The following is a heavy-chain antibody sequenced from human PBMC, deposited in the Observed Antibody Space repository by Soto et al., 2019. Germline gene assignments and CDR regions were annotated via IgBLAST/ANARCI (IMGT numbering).Heavy chain of an antibody. CDR1: GFTVGTNY. V-gene: IGHV3-66*01. CDR2: IYAAGHT. J-gene: IGHJ6*03. D-gene: IGHD4-4*01. Sequence: ESGGGLVQPGESLRLSCEASGFTVGTNYISWVRQSPGKGLEWVSVIYAAGHTYYPDSVKGRFTISRDKSLNTVSLQMSSLRVDDTAVYYCARAIVTPGTYYIDVWGKGTTVTVSS. CDR3: ARAIVTPGTYYIDV.